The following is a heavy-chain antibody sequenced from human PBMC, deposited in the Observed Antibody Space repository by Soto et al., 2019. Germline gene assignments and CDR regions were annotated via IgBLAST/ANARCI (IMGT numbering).Heavy chain of an antibody. CDR2: MNPNSGNT. J-gene: IGHJ4*02. CDR3: ARGGRIRGVY. Sequence: QVQLVQSGAEVKKPGASVKVSCKASGYTFTSYDINWVRQATGQGLEWMGWMNPNSGNTGYAQKFPGRVTRTRNTSISTAYMERGSLRSEATAVSYCARGGRIRGVYWGQGTLVTVSS. CDR1: GYTFTSYD. V-gene: IGHV1-8*01. D-gene: IGHD3-3*02.